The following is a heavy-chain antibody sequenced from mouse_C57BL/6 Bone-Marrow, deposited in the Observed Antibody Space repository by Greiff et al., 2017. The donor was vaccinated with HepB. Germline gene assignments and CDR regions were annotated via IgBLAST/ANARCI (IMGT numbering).Heavy chain of an antibody. J-gene: IGHJ3*01. D-gene: IGHD3-3*01. Sequence: VQLKESGPELVKPGASVKIPCKASGYTFTDYNMDWVKQSHGKSLEWIGDINPNNGGTIYNQKFKGKATLTVDKSSSTAYMELRSLTSEDTAVYYCARTRAYSFFAYWGQGTLVTVSA. CDR3: ARTRAYSFFAY. CDR2: INPNNGGT. CDR1: GYTFTDYN. V-gene: IGHV1-18*01.